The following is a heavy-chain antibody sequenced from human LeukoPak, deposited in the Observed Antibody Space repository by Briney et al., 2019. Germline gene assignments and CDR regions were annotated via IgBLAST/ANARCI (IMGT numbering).Heavy chain of an antibody. Sequence: ASVKVSCKASGYTFTSYDTNWVRQAPGQGLEWMGWMDPNRGNTGYAHKFQGRVTMARSTSVSTAYMELSSLTSEDTAVYYCARGLSRCSSGNCYEPNWLDSWGQGTLVTVSS. CDR1: GYTFTSYD. J-gene: IGHJ5*01. CDR2: MDPNRGNT. CDR3: ARGLSRCSSGNCYEPNWLDS. V-gene: IGHV1-8*02. D-gene: IGHD2-2*01.